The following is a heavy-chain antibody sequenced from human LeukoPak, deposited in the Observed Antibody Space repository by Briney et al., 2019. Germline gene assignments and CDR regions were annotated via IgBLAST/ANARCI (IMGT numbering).Heavy chain of an antibody. CDR1: GYTFTSYG. D-gene: IGHD1-26*01. J-gene: IGHJ3*02. V-gene: IGHV1-18*01. CDR3: ARDWEGFNFDI. CDR2: ISAYSGHT. Sequence: ASVKVSCKASGYTFTSYGISWVRQAPGQGLEWMGWISAYSGHTNYAQKFQGRLTMTTDTSTNTAYMELRSLTSDDTAVYYCARDWEGFNFDIWGQGTMVTVSS.